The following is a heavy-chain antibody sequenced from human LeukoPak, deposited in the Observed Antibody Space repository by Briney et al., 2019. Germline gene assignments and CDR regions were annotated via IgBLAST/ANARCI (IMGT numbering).Heavy chain of an antibody. CDR3: ARDVVIGAAYDYGDYVPLQH. Sequence: GGSLRLSCAASGFTVGSSYMSWVRQAPGKGLEWVSIIYGGGKTYYADSVKGRFTISRDNSKNTLYLQMNSLRPEDAAVYYCARDVVIGAAYDYGDYVPLQHWGQGTLVTVSS. J-gene: IGHJ1*01. V-gene: IGHV3-53*05. D-gene: IGHD4-17*01. CDR2: IYGGGKT. CDR1: GFTVGSSY.